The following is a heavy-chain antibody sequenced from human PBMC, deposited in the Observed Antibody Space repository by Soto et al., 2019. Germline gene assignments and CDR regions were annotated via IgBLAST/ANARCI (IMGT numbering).Heavy chain of an antibody. Sequence: ASVKVSCKASGYTFTSYGISWVRQAPGQGLEWMGWISAYHGNTSYAQKFQGRVTMTSDTSTSTAYMELRSLRSDDTAVYYCATYRIGEGTWLRLRCFCRWGQRTLVTVSS. J-gene: IGHJ4*01. CDR3: ATYRIGEGTWLRLRCFCR. CDR1: GYTFTSYG. CDR2: ISAYHGNT. D-gene: IGHD5-12*01. V-gene: IGHV1-18*01.